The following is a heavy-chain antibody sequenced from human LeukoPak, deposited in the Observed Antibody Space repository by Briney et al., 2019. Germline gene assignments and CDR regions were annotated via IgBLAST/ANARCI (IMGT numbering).Heavy chain of an antibody. D-gene: IGHD6-13*01. CDR1: GFTFSSYG. Sequence: TGGSLRLSCAASGFTFSSYGMHWVRQAPGKGLEWVAFIRYDGSNKYYADSVKGRFTISRDNSKNTLYLQMNSLRAEDTAMYYCAGSYSSSWYYFDYWGQGTLVTVSS. J-gene: IGHJ4*02. CDR3: AGSYSSSWYYFDY. V-gene: IGHV3-30*02. CDR2: IRYDGSNK.